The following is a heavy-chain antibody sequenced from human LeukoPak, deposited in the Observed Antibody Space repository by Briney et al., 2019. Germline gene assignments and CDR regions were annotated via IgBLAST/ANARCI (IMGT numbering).Heavy chain of an antibody. Sequence: GASVKVSCKASGYTFTGYYMHWVRQAPGQGLEWMGWINPNSGDTNYAQKFQGRVTMTSDTSITTAYMELSRLRSDDTALYYCARGCDILLVCWFDPWGQGTLVTVSS. CDR2: INPNSGDT. CDR3: ARGCDILLVCWFDP. J-gene: IGHJ5*02. V-gene: IGHV1-2*02. D-gene: IGHD3-10*01. CDR1: GYTFTGYY.